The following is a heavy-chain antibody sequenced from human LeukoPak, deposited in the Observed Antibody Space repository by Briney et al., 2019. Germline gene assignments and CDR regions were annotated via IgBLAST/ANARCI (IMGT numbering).Heavy chain of an antibody. V-gene: IGHV3-23*01. CDR3: AQDGRLVGFDY. Sequence: GGSLRLSCAASVFTFSYYGMNWVPQAPGKVVEWVSGVTCRGTSTYYADSVRGRFTIHRDNYKNTLYLQMNSLRVEDTAVYYCAQDGRLVGFDYWGQGTLVTVSS. D-gene: IGHD3-9*01. CDR1: VFTFSYYG. J-gene: IGHJ4*02. CDR2: VTCRGTST.